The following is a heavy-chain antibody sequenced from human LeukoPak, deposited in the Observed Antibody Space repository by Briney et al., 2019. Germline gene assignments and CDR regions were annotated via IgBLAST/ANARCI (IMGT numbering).Heavy chain of an antibody. J-gene: IGHJ4*02. D-gene: IGHD1-1*01. CDR3: AKDRFPNDGNWDFDY. V-gene: IGHV3-23*01. Sequence: PGGSLRPSCAASGFTFRSYAMSWVRQAPGKGLEWVSAIGGSGGGAYYADSVKGRFTMSRDNSENTLYLQMNNLGAEDTAIYYCAKDRFPNDGNWDFDYWGQGTLVTVSS. CDR1: GFTFRSYA. CDR2: IGGSGGGA.